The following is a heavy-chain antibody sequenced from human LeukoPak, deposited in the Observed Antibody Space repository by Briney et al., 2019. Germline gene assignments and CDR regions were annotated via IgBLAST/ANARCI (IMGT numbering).Heavy chain of an antibody. Sequence: GGSLRLSCGASGFTFSNYAMSWVRQAPGKGLEWVSGINDNGSTRFYAASVKGRFTSSRDNPKNTLYLQMNGLRVEDTAVYYCASEAIRVVAATGTFDYWGQGTLVTVSS. CDR3: ASEAIRVVAATGTFDY. D-gene: IGHD2-15*01. V-gene: IGHV3-23*01. CDR2: INDNGSTR. J-gene: IGHJ4*02. CDR1: GFTFSNYA.